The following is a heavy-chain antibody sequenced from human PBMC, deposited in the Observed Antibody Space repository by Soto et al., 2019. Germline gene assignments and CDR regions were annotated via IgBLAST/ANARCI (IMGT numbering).Heavy chain of an antibody. D-gene: IGHD6-19*01. CDR1: GDSVSTNNAA. V-gene: IGHV6-1*01. CDR3: AREISSGWRGAFDI. J-gene: IGHJ3*02. CDR2: TYYRSKWYN. Sequence: QVQLQQSGPGLVKPSQTLSLTCAISGDSVSTNNAAWNWIRQSPSRGLEWLGRTYYRSKWYNDYAVSVESRMTINPDTSKNQFSLQLNSVTPEDTAVYYCAREISSGWRGAFDIWGQGTMVTVSS.